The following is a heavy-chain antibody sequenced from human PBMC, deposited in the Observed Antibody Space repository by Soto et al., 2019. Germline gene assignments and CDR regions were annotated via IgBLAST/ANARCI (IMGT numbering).Heavy chain of an antibody. J-gene: IGHJ4*02. CDR1: GFTFSSYW. V-gene: IGHV3-74*01. CDR3: VRAGDVVEIDY. CDR2: INSDGSST. D-gene: IGHD2-2*01. Sequence: GGSLRLSCAASGFTFSSYWMHWVRQAPGKGLVWVSRINSDGSSTSYADSVKGRFTISRDNAKNTLYLQMNSLRAEDTAVYYCVRAGDVVEIDYWGQGTLVTVSS.